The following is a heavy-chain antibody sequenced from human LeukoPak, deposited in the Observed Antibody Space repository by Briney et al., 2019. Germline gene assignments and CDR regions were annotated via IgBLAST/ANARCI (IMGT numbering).Heavy chain of an antibody. CDR2: IYHSGST. CDR3: ARGPTIAAAGTYDY. CDR1: GGSISSGGYS. V-gene: IGHV4-30-2*01. Sequence: SQTLSLTCAVSGGSISSGGYSWSWIRQPPGKGLEWIGYIYHSGSTYYNPSLKSRVTISVDRSKNQFSLKLSSVTAADTAVYYCARGPTIAAAGTYDYWGQGTRVTVSS. J-gene: IGHJ4*02. D-gene: IGHD6-13*01.